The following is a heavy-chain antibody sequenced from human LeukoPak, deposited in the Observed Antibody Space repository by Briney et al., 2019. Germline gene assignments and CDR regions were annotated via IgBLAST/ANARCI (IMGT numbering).Heavy chain of an antibody. CDR2: IYNSGST. J-gene: IGHJ4*02. CDR1: GGSISSSSYY. CDR3: ARTLLADYVGNSEDY. V-gene: IGHV4-39*01. D-gene: IGHD4-23*01. Sequence: SETLSLTCTVSGGSISSSSYYWGWIRPPPGKGLGWIGSIYNSGSTYYNPSLKSRVTISVDTSKNQFSLKLSSVTAADTAVYYCARTLLADYVGNSEDYWGQGTLVTVSS.